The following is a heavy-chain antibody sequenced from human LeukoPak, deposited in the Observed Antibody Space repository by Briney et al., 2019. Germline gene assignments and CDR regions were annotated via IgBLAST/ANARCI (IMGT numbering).Heavy chain of an antibody. J-gene: IGHJ4*02. CDR3: ARVSVDYGDHFDY. CDR1: GFTFSSYS. D-gene: IGHD4-17*01. Sequence: GGSLRLSCAASGFTFSSYSMNWVRQAPGKGLEWVSSISSSSSYIYYADSVKGRFTISRDNAKNSLYLQMNSLRAEDTAVYYCARVSVDYGDHFDYWGQGTLVTVSS. V-gene: IGHV3-21*01. CDR2: ISSSSSYI.